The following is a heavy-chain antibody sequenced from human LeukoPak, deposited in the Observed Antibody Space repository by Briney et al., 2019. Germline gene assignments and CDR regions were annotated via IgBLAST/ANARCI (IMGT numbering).Heavy chain of an antibody. Sequence: GGSLRLSCAGSGFLFNTNWMTWVRQAPGKGLEWVAVISYDGSNKYYADSVKGRFTISRDNSKNTLYLQMNSLRAEDTAVYYCAREGPYKRSIAARTYYMDVWGKGTTVTVSS. CDR2: ISYDGSNK. CDR3: AREGPYKRSIAARTYYMDV. CDR1: GFLFNTNW. V-gene: IGHV3-30-3*01. D-gene: IGHD6-6*01. J-gene: IGHJ6*03.